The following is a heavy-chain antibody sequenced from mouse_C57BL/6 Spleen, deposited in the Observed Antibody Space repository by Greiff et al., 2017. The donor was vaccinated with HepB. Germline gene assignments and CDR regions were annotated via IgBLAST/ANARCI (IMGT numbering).Heavy chain of an antibody. Sequence: QVQLQQSGAELVKPGASVKMSCKASGYTFTSYWITWVKQRPGQRLEWIGDIYPGSGSTNYNEKFKSKATLTVDTSSSTAYMQLSSLTSEDSAVYYCARGYRDAMDYWGQGTSVTVSS. CDR2: IYPGSGST. V-gene: IGHV1-55*01. D-gene: IGHD1-2*01. J-gene: IGHJ4*01. CDR1: GYTFTSYW. CDR3: ARGYRDAMDY.